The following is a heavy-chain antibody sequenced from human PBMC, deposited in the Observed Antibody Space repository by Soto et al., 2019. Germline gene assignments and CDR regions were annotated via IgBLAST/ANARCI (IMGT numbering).Heavy chain of an antibody. D-gene: IGHD6-19*01. J-gene: IGHJ4*02. V-gene: IGHV3-30*18. CDR2: VSHDGRNT. Sequence: VQLVESGGGVVQPGRSLRLSCAASGFTFSDYAMHWVRQAPGKGLEWVAVVSHDGRNTHYADSVKGRFTISRDSSKNTVALEMTSLRAEDTSVYYCAKGGRQWLVTSDFNYWGQGALVTVSS. CDR1: GFTFSDYA. CDR3: AKGGRQWLVTSDFNY.